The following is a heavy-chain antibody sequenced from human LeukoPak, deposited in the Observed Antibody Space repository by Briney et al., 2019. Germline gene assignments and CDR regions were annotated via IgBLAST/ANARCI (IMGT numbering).Heavy chain of an antibody. CDR3: ARDRDCSTTSCYDGHFDY. Sequence: GGSLRLSCVASGFTVSSYEMNWVRQAPGKGLEWVSYISRSGSTIYYADSVKGRFTISRDNAKKSLFLQMNSLRAEDTAVYYCARDRDCSTTSCYDGHFDYWGQGTLVTVSS. J-gene: IGHJ4*02. CDR1: GFTVSSYE. D-gene: IGHD2-2*01. CDR2: ISRSGSTI. V-gene: IGHV3-48*03.